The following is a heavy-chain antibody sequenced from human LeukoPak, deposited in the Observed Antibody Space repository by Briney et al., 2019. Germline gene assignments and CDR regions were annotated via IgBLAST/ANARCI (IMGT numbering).Heavy chain of an antibody. Sequence: GGSLRLSCAASGFTFSSYSMNWVRQAPGKGLEWVSSISSSSSYIYYADSVKGRFTISRDNAKNSLYLQMNSLRAGDTAVYYCARDSYDYVWGSFDYWGQGTLVTVSS. CDR2: ISSSSSYI. D-gene: IGHD3-16*01. J-gene: IGHJ4*02. CDR1: GFTFSSYS. V-gene: IGHV3-21*01. CDR3: ARDSYDYVWGSFDY.